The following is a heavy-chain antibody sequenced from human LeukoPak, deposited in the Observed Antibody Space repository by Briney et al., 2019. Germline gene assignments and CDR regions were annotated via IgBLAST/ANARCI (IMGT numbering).Heavy chain of an antibody. Sequence: GRSLRLSCAASGFTFSSYSMSWVRQAPGKGLEWVSTVSRSSSLIYYADSVKGRFTISRDDAKNSLYLQMNSLRVEDTAVYYCARDSSGWSRDYWGQGTLVTVSS. CDR1: GFTFSSYS. CDR3: ARDSSGWSRDY. CDR2: VSRSSSLI. J-gene: IGHJ4*02. V-gene: IGHV3-21*01. D-gene: IGHD6-19*01.